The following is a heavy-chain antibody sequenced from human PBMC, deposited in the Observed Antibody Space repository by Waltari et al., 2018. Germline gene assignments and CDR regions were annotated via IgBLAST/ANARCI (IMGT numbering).Heavy chain of an antibody. Sequence: QVQLQQWGAGLLKPSETLSLTCAVYGGSFSGYYWSWIRQPPGKGPGWIGEINHSGSTNYNPSLKSRVTISVDTSKNQFSLKLSSVTAADTAVYYCARGVVVPAAPPHSGYYYYMDVWGKGTTVTISS. CDR3: ARGVVVPAAPPHSGYYYYMDV. J-gene: IGHJ6*03. CDR1: GGSFSGYY. CDR2: INHSGST. D-gene: IGHD2-2*01. V-gene: IGHV4-34*01.